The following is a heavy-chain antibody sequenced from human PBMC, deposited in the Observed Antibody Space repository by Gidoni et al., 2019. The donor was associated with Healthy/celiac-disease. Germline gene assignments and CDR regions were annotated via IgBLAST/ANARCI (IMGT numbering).Heavy chain of an antibody. D-gene: IGHD5-18*01. CDR2: ISYDRSNN. CDR1: GFTFSSYA. Sequence: VQVVESGGGGVRPGRSLRRSCTASGFTFSSYAMHWVRQAPGTGLELVSVISYDRSNNYYAYSATGRFPISIANAKNTLYLQMNSLSAEDTAVYYCASESIPLAWIQLWFTNRVDYWGQGTLVTVSS. J-gene: IGHJ4*02. V-gene: IGHV3-30-3*01. CDR3: ASESIPLAWIQLWFTNRVDY.